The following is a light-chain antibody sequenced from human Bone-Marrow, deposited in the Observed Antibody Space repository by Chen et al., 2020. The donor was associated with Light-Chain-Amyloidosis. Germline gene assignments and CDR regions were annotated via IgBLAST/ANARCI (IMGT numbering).Light chain of an antibody. CDR3: QQYGTSPLT. CDR2: GSS. J-gene: IGKJ4*01. CDR1: KSMSSTY. Sequence: EIVSTPSPGTLSLSPGEGAYLSRMASKSMSSTYLTWYQQKLGQAPRHLIYGSSSRATGIPDRFTGSGSGTDFTLTINRLEPEDFGMYYGQQYGTSPLTFGGGTKVEIK. V-gene: IGKV3-20*01.